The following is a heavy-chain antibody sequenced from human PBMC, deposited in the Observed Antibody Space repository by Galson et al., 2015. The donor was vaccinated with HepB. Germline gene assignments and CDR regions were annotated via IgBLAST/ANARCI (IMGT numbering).Heavy chain of an antibody. J-gene: IGHJ4*02. CDR1: GYSFSSYA. CDR3: ARVGLAWIQLWSLDF. Sequence: SVKVSCKASGYSFSSYALHWVRQAPGQRLEWMGWIKGGNGYTKYLQSFQGRLTITRDTSASTVYMDLHSLTSEDTAVYYCARVGLAWIQLWSLDFWGQGTLVTVPS. CDR2: IKGGNGYT. V-gene: IGHV1-3*01. D-gene: IGHD5-18*01.